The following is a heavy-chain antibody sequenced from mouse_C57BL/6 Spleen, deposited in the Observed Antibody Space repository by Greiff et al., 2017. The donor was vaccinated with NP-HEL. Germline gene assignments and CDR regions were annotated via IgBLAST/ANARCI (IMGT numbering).Heavy chain of an antibody. J-gene: IGHJ4*01. CDR1: GSTFTSYW. V-gene: IGHV1-53*01. Sequence: ASGSTFTSYWMHWVKQRPGQGLEWIGNINPSNGGTNYNEKFKSKATLTVDKSSSKAYMQLSSLTSEDSAVYYCARWITTGVATGAMDYWGQGTSVTVSS. CDR3: ARWITTGVATGAMDY. D-gene: IGHD1-1*01. CDR2: INPSNGGT.